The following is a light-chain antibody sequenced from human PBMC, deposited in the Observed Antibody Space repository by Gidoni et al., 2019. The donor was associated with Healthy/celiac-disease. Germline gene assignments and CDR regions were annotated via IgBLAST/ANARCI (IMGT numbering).Light chain of an antibody. Sequence: IVLTQSPATLSLSPGERATLSCMASQSVSSSLAWYQQKPGQAPRLLIYDASNRATGIPARFSGSGSGTDFTLTISSLEPEDFAVYYCQQRSNWGLTFGGGTKVEIK. CDR1: QSVSSS. J-gene: IGKJ4*01. CDR2: DAS. CDR3: QQRSNWGLT. V-gene: IGKV3-11*01.